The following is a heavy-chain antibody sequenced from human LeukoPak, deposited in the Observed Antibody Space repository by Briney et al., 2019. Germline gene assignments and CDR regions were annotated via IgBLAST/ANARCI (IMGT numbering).Heavy chain of an antibody. CDR1: GFTFSSYW. D-gene: IGHD3-22*01. Sequence: PGGSLRLSCGASGFTFSSYWMNWARQAPGKGLEWVAVISYDGSNKYYADSVKGRFTISRDNSKNTLYLQMNSLRAEDTAVNYCARDEYYYDSSGYFDYWGQGTLVTVSS. J-gene: IGHJ4*02. V-gene: IGHV3-30-3*01. CDR3: ARDEYYYDSSGYFDY. CDR2: ISYDGSNK.